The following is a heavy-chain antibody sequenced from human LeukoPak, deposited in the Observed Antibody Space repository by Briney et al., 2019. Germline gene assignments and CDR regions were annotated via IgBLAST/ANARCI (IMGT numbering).Heavy chain of an antibody. Sequence: GGSLRLSCAASGFTVSSYDMRWVRQAPGKGLECVSVIYSGGNTYYADSVKGRFTISRDNSKNTLYLQTNNLRAEDTAVYYCARAHQNARRVDGYGGQGTLVTVSS. D-gene: IGHD5-24*01. CDR2: IYSGGNT. J-gene: IGHJ4*02. CDR3: ARAHQNARRVDGY. CDR1: GFTVSSYD. V-gene: IGHV3-53*01.